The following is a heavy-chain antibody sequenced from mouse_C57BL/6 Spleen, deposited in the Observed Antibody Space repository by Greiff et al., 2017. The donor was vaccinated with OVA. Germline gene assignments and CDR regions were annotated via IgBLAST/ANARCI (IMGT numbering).Heavy chain of an antibody. V-gene: IGHV5-9-1*02. CDR3: TRDLYGNYDAY. CDR1: GFTFSSYA. D-gene: IGHD2-1*01. Sequence: EVQLVESGEGLVKPGGSLKLSCAASGFTFSSYAMSWARQTPEKRLEWVAYISSGGDYIYYADTVKGRFTISRDNARNTLYLQMSSLKSEDTAMYYCTRDLYGNYDAYWGQGTLVTVSA. CDR2: ISSGGDYI. J-gene: IGHJ3*01.